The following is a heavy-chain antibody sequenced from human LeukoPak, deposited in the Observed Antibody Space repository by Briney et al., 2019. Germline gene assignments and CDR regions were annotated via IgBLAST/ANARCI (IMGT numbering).Heavy chain of an antibody. CDR2: IKQDGSEK. V-gene: IGHV3-7*01. CDR1: GFTFSSYW. D-gene: IGHD3-10*01. CDR3: ARDLLWFGEVMDV. J-gene: IGHJ6*04. Sequence: QPGGSLRLSCAASGFTFSSYWMSWVRQAPGKGLEWVANIKQDGSEKYYVDSVKGRFTISRDNAKNSLYLQMNSLRAEDTAGYYCARDLLWFGEVMDVWGKGTTVTVSS.